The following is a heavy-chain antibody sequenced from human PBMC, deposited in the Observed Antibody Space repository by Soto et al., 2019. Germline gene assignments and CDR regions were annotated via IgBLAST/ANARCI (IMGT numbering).Heavy chain of an antibody. Sequence: GESLKISCAASGFTFSSYAMHWVRQAPGKGLEWVAVISYDGSNKYYADSVKGRFTISRDNSKNTLYLQMNSLRAEDTAVYYCARDGPRLSEEQQLVHLYYYYYYGMDVWGQGTTVTVSS. D-gene: IGHD6-13*01. CDR2: ISYDGSNK. CDR1: GFTFSSYA. CDR3: ARDGPRLSEEQQLVHLYYYYYYGMDV. J-gene: IGHJ6*02. V-gene: IGHV3-30-3*01.